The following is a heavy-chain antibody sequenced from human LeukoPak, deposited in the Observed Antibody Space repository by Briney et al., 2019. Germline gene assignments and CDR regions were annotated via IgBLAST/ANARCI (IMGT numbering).Heavy chain of an antibody. CDR1: GFSFSTYG. D-gene: IGHD2-15*01. J-gene: IGHJ4*02. CDR3: AKGSDVAVVAATAGDLFDY. CDR2: IWNAGTNT. Sequence: GGSLRLSCAASGFSFSTYGMHWVRQAPGKGLEWVALIWNAGTNTYYADSVKGRFTISRDNSKNTLYLQMNSLRAEDTAVYYCAKGSDVAVVAATAGDLFDYWGQGTLVAVSS. V-gene: IGHV3-33*06.